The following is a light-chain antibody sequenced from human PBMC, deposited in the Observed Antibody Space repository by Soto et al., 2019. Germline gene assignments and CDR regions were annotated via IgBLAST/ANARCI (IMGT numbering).Light chain of an antibody. J-gene: IGLJ1*01. V-gene: IGLV1-40*01. CDR3: KSYDSSLSGYV. CDR2: ENN. CDR1: SSNIGAGYE. Sequence: QSVLTQPPSVSEAPGQRVTISCTGSSSNIGAGYEAHWYQQVPGTAPKLLIYENNNRPSGVPDRFSGSKSGTSASLAITGLQAEDDAEYYCKSYDSSLSGYVFGTGTKLTVL.